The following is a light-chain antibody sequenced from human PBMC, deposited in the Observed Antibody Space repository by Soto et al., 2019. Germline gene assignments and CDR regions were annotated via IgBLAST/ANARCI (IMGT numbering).Light chain of an antibody. CDR1: QSFNSY. CDR2: DAS. V-gene: IGKV3-11*01. Sequence: EIVLTQSPATLSLSPGERATLSCRASQSFNSYLAWYQQNSGQAPRLLLYDASNRATGIPARFSGSGSGTDFTLTVSSPEPEHFAVYYVQQRRSWPITFGQGTRLEIK. CDR3: QQRRSWPIT. J-gene: IGKJ5*01.